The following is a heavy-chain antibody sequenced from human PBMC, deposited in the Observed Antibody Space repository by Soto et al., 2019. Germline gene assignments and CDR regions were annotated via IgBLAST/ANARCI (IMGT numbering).Heavy chain of an antibody. CDR1: GGTFRSYA. V-gene: IGHV1-69*13. J-gene: IGHJ6*02. CDR2: IIPIFGTA. Sequence: SVKVSCKASGGTFRSYAISWVRQAPGQGLEWMGGIIPIFGTANYAQKFQGRVTITADESTSTAYMELSSLRSEDTAVYYCARDRITMIGGYYYYGMDVWGQGTTVTGSS. D-gene: IGHD3-22*01. CDR3: ARDRITMIGGYYYYGMDV.